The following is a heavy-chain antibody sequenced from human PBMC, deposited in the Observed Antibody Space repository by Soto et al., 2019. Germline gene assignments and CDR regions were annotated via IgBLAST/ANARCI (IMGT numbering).Heavy chain of an antibody. D-gene: IGHD3-3*01. V-gene: IGHV3-9*01. CDR1: GFSFDDYA. J-gene: IGHJ4*02. CDR3: ANAVRFLEFLLDS. CDR2: LSWNSGSI. Sequence: GGSLRLSCAASGFSFDDYAIHWVRQAPGKGLEWVSGLSWNSGSIGCADSVKGRFTISRDNAKNSLYLQMNSLRAEDTALYYCANAVRFLEFLLDSWGQGTLVTVSS.